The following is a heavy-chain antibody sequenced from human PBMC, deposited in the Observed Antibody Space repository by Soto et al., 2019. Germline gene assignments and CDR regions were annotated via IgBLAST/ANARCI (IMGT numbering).Heavy chain of an antibody. J-gene: IGHJ4*02. D-gene: IGHD3-22*01. CDR3: AILNYYDSRGQVFDY. CDR1: GFIFTGYE. CDR2: ISSSGGVL. V-gene: IGHV3-48*03. Sequence: GGSLRLSCIASGFIFTGYEFNWVRQAPGKGLEWVSYISSSGGVLDYADSVKGRFTISKDNAKNSLYLHMNNLRAEDTAVYYCAILNYYDSRGQVFDYWGPGTLVTVSS.